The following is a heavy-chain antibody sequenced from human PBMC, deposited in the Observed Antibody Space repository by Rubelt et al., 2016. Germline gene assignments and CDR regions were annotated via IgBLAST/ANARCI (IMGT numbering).Heavy chain of an antibody. Sequence: QVQLVQSGAEVKKPGASVKVSCKASGYTFTGYYMHWVRQAPGQGLEWMGWINPTSGGTNYAQKFQGRVTMTRDTSINTAYMELSRLRSDDTAVYYCARFAIGGHSSGYLFDYWGQGTLVTVSS. J-gene: IGHJ4*02. CDR2: INPTSGGT. CDR3: ARFAIGGHSSGYLFDY. V-gene: IGHV1-2*02. D-gene: IGHD3-22*01. CDR1: GYTFTGYY.